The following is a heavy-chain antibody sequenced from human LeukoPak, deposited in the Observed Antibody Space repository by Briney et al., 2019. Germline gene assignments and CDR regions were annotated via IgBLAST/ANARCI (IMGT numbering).Heavy chain of an antibody. V-gene: IGHV3-30*03. CDR1: GFTVSSNY. J-gene: IGHJ4*02. CDR3: AREGVTGYYFDY. D-gene: IGHD3-10*01. CDR2: ISYDGSNK. Sequence: GGSLRLSCAASGFTVSSNYMSWVRQAPGKGLEWVAVISYDGSNKYYADSVKGRFTISRDNSKNTLYLQMNSLRAEDTAVYYCAREGVTGYYFDYWGQGTLVTVSS.